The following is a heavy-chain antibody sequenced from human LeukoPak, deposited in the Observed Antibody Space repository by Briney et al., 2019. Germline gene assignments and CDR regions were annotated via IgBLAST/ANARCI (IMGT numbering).Heavy chain of an antibody. Sequence: GASVKVSCKASGGTFSSYAISWVRQAPGQGLEWMGGIIPIFGTANYAQKFQGRVTITADESTSTAYMELSSLRSEDTAVYYCAREASSSWYSLWYFDLWGRGTLVTVSS. CDR1: GGTFSSYA. V-gene: IGHV1-69*13. J-gene: IGHJ2*01. CDR3: AREASSSWYSLWYFDL. D-gene: IGHD6-13*01. CDR2: IIPIFGTA.